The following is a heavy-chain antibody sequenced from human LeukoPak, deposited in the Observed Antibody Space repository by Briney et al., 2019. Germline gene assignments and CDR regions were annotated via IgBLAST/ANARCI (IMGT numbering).Heavy chain of an antibody. CDR3: ARHERDASLDHALDI. CDR2: IYYSGST. Sequence: SETLSLTCAVYGGSFSGYYWSWIRQPPGKGQEWIGYIYYSGSTSYNPSLKSRVTISVDTSKNQFSLKLSSVTAADTAVYYCARHERDASLDHALDIWGQGTMVTVSS. D-gene: IGHD5-24*01. V-gene: IGHV4-59*08. J-gene: IGHJ3*02. CDR1: GGSFSGYY.